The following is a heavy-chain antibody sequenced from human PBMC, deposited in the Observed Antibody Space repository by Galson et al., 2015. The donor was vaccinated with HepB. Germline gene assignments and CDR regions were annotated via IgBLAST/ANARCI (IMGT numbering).Heavy chain of an antibody. D-gene: IGHD6-19*01. CDR1: GGTFSSYA. CDR3: AKDPAYSSGSFDY. V-gene: IGHV3-23*01. Sequence: SCKASGGTFSSYAMSWVRQAPGKGLEWVSAISGSGGSTYYADSVKGRFTISRDNSKNTLYLQMNSLRAEDTAVYYCAKDPAYSSGSFDYWGQGTLVTVSS. J-gene: IGHJ4*02. CDR2: ISGSGGST.